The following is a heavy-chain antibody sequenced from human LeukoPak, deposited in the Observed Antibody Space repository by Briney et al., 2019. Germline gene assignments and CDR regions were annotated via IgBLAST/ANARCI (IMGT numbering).Heavy chain of an antibody. Sequence: GGSLRLSCAASGFTFSSYSMNWVRQAPGKGLEWVSSISSSSSYIYYADSVKGRFTISRDNAKNSLYLQMNSLRAEDTAVYYCARVSSGYDQTTGFGYWGQGTLVTVSS. V-gene: IGHV3-21*01. CDR2: ISSSSSYI. CDR1: GFTFSSYS. J-gene: IGHJ4*02. D-gene: IGHD5-12*01. CDR3: ARVSSGYDQTTGFGY.